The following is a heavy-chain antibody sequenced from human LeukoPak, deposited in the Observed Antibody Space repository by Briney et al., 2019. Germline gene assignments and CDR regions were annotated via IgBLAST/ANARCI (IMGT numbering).Heavy chain of an antibody. CDR2: INHSGST. J-gene: IGHJ6*03. Sequence: HPSETLSLTCAVYGGSFSGYYWSWIRQPPGKGLEWIGEINHSGSTNYNPSLKSRVTISVDTSKNQFSLKLSSVTAADTALYYCARGWIDFWSGYYHYYYYYMDVWGKGTTVTVSS. V-gene: IGHV4-34*01. D-gene: IGHD3-3*01. CDR3: ARGWIDFWSGYYHYYYYYMDV. CDR1: GGSFSGYY.